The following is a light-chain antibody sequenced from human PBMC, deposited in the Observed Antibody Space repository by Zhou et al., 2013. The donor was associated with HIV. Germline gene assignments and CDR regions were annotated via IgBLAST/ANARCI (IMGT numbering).Light chain of an antibody. CDR1: QGISNY. Sequence: DIQMTQSPSSLSASVGDRVTITCRASQGISNYLAWYQQKPGKVPKLLIYAASTSQSGVPSRFSGSGSGTDFTLTISSLQPEDVATYYCQKYNTAPWTFGQGTKGGN. CDR2: AAS. V-gene: IGKV1-27*01. J-gene: IGKJ1*01. CDR3: QKYNTAPWT.